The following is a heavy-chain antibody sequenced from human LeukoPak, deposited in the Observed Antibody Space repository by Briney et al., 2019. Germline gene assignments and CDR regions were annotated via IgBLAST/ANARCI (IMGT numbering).Heavy chain of an antibody. CDR2: ISGSGGST. CDR3: ATGDYDPIDY. D-gene: IGHD3-22*01. V-gene: IGHV3-23*01. J-gene: IGHJ4*02. CDR1: GFTFSSYA. Sequence: GGSLRLSCAASGFTFSSYAMSWVRQAPGKGLEWVSAISGSGGSTYYADSVKGRFAISRDNSKNTLYLQMNSLRAEDTAVYYCATGDYDPIDYWGQGTLVTVSS.